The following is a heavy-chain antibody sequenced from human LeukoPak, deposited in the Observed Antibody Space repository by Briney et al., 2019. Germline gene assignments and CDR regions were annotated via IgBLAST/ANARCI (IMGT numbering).Heavy chain of an antibody. V-gene: IGHV3-23*01. CDR1: GSTFSSYA. CDR2: IIGSGGST. D-gene: IGHD3-9*01. CDR3: AKDRPHYDILTGYYGGEQYDAFDI. Sequence: GGSLRLSCAASGSTFSSYAMSWVRQAPGKGLEWVSAIIGSGGSTYYADSVKGRFTISRDNSKNTLYLQMNSLRAEDTAVYYCAKDRPHYDILTGYYGGEQYDAFDIWGQGTMVTVSS. J-gene: IGHJ3*02.